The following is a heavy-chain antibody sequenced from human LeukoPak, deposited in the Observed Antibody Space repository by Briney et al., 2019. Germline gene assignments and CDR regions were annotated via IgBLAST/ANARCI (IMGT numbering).Heavy chain of an antibody. J-gene: IGHJ4*02. CDR1: GGSTTDSSYY. V-gene: IGHV4-39*01. D-gene: IGHD4-11*01. CDR3: ARLSTYDYLQDY. CDR2: INYSGRT. Sequence: SETLSLTCTVSGGSTTDSSYYWGWIRHPPRKPPAWIGSINYSGRTYYNPSLKRRTTTSEDTSKNQFSLTLSSVTAADTAVYFCARLSTYDYLQDYWGQGTLVSVSS.